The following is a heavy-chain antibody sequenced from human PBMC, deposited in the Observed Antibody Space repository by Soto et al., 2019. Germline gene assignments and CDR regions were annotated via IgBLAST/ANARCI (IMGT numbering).Heavy chain of an antibody. Sequence: QVQLVQSGAEVTKPGSSVKVSCKASGGTFSSYAISWVRQAPGQGLEWMGGIIPIFGTANYAQKCQGRVTITADEATSTDYMELSSLRSEDTAVYYCARVLLGRGSYYYFDYWGQGTLVTVSS. CDR3: ARVLLGRGSYYYFDY. CDR1: GGTFSSYA. CDR2: IIPIFGTA. J-gene: IGHJ4*02. D-gene: IGHD1-26*01. V-gene: IGHV1-69*01.